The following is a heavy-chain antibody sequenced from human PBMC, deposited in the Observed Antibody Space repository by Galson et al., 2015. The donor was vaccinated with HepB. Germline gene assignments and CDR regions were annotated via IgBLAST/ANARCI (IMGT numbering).Heavy chain of an antibody. CDR3: TSRPDQWLGPFDY. CDR1: GYIFTSYC. CDR2: INTKTGDL. D-gene: IGHD6-19*01. Sequence: SVKVSCKASGYIFTSYCVNWVRQAPGQGLEWLGWINTKTGDLSYAPGFTGRFVFSLDTSVSTAHLQITNLKAEDTAVYYCTSRPDQWLGPFDYWGQGTLITVSS. J-gene: IGHJ4*02. V-gene: IGHV7-4-1*02.